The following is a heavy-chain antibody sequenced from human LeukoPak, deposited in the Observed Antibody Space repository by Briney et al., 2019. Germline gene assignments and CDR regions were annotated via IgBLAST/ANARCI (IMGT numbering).Heavy chain of an antibody. D-gene: IGHD2-2*01. Sequence: ASVKVSCKASGGTFSSYAISWVRQAPGQGLEWMGGIIPIFGTANYAQKFQGRVTITTDESTSTAYMELSSLRSEDTAVYYCARVLVVPAGEGYYYYMDVWGKGTTVTVSS. CDR3: ARVLVVPAGEGYYYYMDV. CDR1: GGTFSSYA. V-gene: IGHV1-69*05. J-gene: IGHJ6*03. CDR2: IIPIFGTA.